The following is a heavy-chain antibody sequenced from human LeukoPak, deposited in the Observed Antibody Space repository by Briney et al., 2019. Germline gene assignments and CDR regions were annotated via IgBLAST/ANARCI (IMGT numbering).Heavy chain of an antibody. CDR3: ARETGQPGAFDI. Sequence: GASVKVSCKASGGTFSSYAISWVRQAPGQGLEWMGGIIPIFGTANYAQKFQGRVTITTDESTSTAYMELSSLRSEDTAVYYCARETGQPGAFDIWGQGTMVTVSS. V-gene: IGHV1-69*05. CDR2: IIPIFGTA. J-gene: IGHJ3*02. CDR1: GGTFSSYA. D-gene: IGHD3-10*01.